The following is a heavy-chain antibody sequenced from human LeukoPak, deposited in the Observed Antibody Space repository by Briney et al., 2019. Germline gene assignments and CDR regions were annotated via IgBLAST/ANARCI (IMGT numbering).Heavy chain of an antibody. J-gene: IGHJ6*03. V-gene: IGHV4-39*02. CDR3: AREASGPSYYYYYMDV. CDR1: GGSINTNTYY. CDR2: INSRGRT. Sequence: PSETLSLTCTVSGGSINTNTYYWGWVRQPPGKGLEWIASINSRGRTYYNPSLTSRDTISADTSKNHFFLQLTSVTAADIAVYYCAREASGPSYYYYYMDVWGKGTTVTVSS. D-gene: IGHD1-26*01.